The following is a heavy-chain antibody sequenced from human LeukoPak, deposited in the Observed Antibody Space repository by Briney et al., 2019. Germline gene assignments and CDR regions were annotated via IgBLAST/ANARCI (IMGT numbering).Heavy chain of an antibody. CDR2: ISPSGGST. CDR3: ARGAIFGVTPRGYGMDV. J-gene: IGHJ6*02. Sequence: ASVKVSCKASGYTFTSYYMHWVRQAPGQGLEWMGIISPSGGSTSYAQKFQGRVTMTRDTSAGTLYMELNSLRSEDTAVYYCARGAIFGVTPRGYGMDVWGQGTTVTVSS. D-gene: IGHD3-3*01. V-gene: IGHV1-46*01. CDR1: GYTFTSYY.